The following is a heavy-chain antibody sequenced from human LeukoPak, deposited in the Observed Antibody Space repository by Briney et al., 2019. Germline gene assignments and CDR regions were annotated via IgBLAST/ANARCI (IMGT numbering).Heavy chain of an antibody. D-gene: IGHD6-13*01. CDR1: GFTFSDSY. Sequence: GGSLRLSCTASGFTFSDSYMTWIRQAPGKGLEWVSYISNSGREINYADSVKGRFTISRDNAKNSLYLQMDSLRAEDTAVYYCASYEAAAGIFDYWGQGTLVTVSS. J-gene: IGHJ4*02. CDR2: ISNSGREI. CDR3: ASYEAAAGIFDY. V-gene: IGHV3-11*06.